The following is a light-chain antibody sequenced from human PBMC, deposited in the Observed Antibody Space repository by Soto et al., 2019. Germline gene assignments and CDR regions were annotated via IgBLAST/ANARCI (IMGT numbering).Light chain of an antibody. Sequence: DIPMTQSPSSLSASFGDRATLTCRASQGIMHYLAWYQQKPGKVPKLLIYAASTLQSGVPSRFSGGGSGADFTLTISSLQPEDVATYYCQNYNSAPLTFGGGTKVDIK. J-gene: IGKJ4*01. V-gene: IGKV1-27*01. CDR1: QGIMHY. CDR3: QNYNSAPLT. CDR2: AAS.